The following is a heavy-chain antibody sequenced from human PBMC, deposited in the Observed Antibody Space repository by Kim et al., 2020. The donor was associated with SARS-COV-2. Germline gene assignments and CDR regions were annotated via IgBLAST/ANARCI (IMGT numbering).Heavy chain of an antibody. V-gene: IGHV4-39*01. J-gene: IGHJ4*02. CDR2: IYYNGRT. Sequence: SETLSLTCTVSGGSIYNNNYYWGWIRQPPGKGLEWIGSIYYNGRTFYNPSLQSRVAISVDTSKNQFSLKLSSVTAADRAVYYCARHFRYSSGGRLYYFDFWGEGTLVTVSS. CDR1: GGSIYNNNYY. D-gene: IGHD6-19*01. CDR3: ARHFRYSSGGRLYYFDF.